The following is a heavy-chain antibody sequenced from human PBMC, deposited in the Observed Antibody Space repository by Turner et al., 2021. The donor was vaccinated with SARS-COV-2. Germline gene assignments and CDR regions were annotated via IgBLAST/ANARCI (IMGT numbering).Heavy chain of an antibody. Sequence: EVQLLESGGGLVQPGGSLRLSCEASGFIFSSYGMSWVRQAPGKCLEWVSVIRGSGDTTYYADSVEGRFTISRDNSKKTLYLQMSSLRAEDTAVYYCAKDRIVGATMGASRAWGHGTLVTVSS. CDR1: GFIFSSYG. J-gene: IGHJ5*01. V-gene: IGHV3-23*01. CDR2: IRGSGDTT. CDR3: AKDRIVGATMGASRA. D-gene: IGHD1-26*01.